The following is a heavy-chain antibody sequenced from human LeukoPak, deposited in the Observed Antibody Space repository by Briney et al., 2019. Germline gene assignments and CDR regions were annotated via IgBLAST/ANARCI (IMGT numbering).Heavy chain of an antibody. J-gene: IGHJ4*02. D-gene: IGHD3-22*01. Sequence: GGSLRLSCAASGFTVSSNYMSWVRQAPGKGLEWVSVIYSGGSTYYADSVKGRFTISRDNSKNTLYLQMNSLRAEDTAVYYCAKDAEEYYYDSSGYYHYWGQGTLVTVSS. CDR2: IYSGGST. CDR1: GFTVSSNY. CDR3: AKDAEEYYYDSSGYYHY. V-gene: IGHV3-53*01.